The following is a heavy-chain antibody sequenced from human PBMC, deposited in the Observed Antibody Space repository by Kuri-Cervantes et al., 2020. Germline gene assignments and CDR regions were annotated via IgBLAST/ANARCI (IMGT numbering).Heavy chain of an antibody. J-gene: IGHJ6*02. V-gene: IGHV4-39*07. CDR2: IYYSGST. Sequence: SETLSLTCTVSGGSISSSSYYWGWIRQPPGKGLEWIGSIYYSGSTYYNPSLKSRVTISVDTSKNQFSLKLSSVTAADTAVYYCARDALRENYYYYGMDVWGQGTTVTVSS. CDR3: ARDALRENYYYYGMDV. D-gene: IGHD5-24*01. CDR1: GGSISSSSYY.